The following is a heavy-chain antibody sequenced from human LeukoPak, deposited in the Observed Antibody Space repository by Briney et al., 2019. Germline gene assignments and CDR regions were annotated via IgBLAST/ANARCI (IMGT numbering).Heavy chain of an antibody. CDR3: ARVGRKYYYDSSAFDI. D-gene: IGHD3-22*01. CDR2: INPSGGST. CDR1: GYTFTSYY. V-gene: IGHV1-46*01. J-gene: IGHJ3*02. Sequence: ASVKVSCKASGYTFTSYYMHWVRPAPGQGLEWMGIINPSGGSTSYAQKFQGRVTMTRDTSTSTVYMELSSLRSEDTAAYYCARVGRKYYYDSSAFDIWGQGTMVTVSS.